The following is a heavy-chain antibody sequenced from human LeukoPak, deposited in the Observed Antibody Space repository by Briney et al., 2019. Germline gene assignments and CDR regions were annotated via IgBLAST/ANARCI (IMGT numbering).Heavy chain of an antibody. CDR3: VREYGDYALDY. V-gene: IGHV4-30-4*01. J-gene: IGHJ4*02. CDR1: GGSISSGDYY. D-gene: IGHD4-17*01. CDR2: IYYSGST. Sequence: SETLSLTCTVSGGSISSGDYYWSWIRQPPGKGLEWIGYIYYSGSTYYSPSLKSRVTISVDTSKNQFSLKLSSVTAADTAVYYCVREYGDYALDYWGQGTLVTVSS.